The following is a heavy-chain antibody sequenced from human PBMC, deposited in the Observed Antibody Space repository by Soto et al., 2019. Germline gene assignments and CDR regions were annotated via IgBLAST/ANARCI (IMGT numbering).Heavy chain of an antibody. Sequence: QVQLVQSGAEVKKPGASVKVSCKASGYTFTSYDINWVRQATGQGLEWMGWMNPNSGNTGYAQKFQGRGTMTRNTSISTAYMELSSLRSEDTAVYYCARIYSSSWYYYYGMDVWGQGTTVTVSS. CDR2: MNPNSGNT. J-gene: IGHJ6*02. V-gene: IGHV1-8*01. D-gene: IGHD6-13*01. CDR1: GYTFTSYD. CDR3: ARIYSSSWYYYYGMDV.